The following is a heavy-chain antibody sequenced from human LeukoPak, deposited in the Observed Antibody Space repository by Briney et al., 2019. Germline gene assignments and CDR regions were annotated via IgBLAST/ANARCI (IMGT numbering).Heavy chain of an antibody. V-gene: IGHV6-1*01. J-gene: IGHJ4*02. CDR2: TYYRSKWYN. CDR3: ARALESVDSYYFDY. Sequence: SQTLSLTCAISGDSVSSNSAAWNWIRQSPSRGLEWLGRTYYRSKWYNGYAVSVKGRITINSDTSKNQFSLQLNSVTPEDTAVYYCARALESVDSYYFDYWGQGTLVTVSS. D-gene: IGHD3-22*01. CDR1: GDSVSSNSAA.